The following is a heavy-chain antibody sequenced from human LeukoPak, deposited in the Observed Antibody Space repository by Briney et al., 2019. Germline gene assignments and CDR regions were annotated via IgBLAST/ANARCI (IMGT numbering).Heavy chain of an antibody. V-gene: IGHV5-51*01. J-gene: IGHJ4*02. CDR1: GYSFTSYW. D-gene: IGHD1-26*01. CDR2: VYPGDSDT. CDR3: ARVGATIYFDY. Sequence: GESLKISCKGSGYSFTSYWIGWVRQMPGKGLEWMGIVYPGDSDTRYSPSFQVQVTISADKSISTAYLQWSSLKASDTAIYYCARVGATIYFDYWGQGTLVTVSS.